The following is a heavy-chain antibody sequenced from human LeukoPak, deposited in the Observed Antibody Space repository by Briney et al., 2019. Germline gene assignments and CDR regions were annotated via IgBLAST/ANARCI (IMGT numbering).Heavy chain of an antibody. CDR3: ARTQWELLTGGFDY. V-gene: IGHV1-69*04. D-gene: IGHD1-26*01. CDR2: IIPILGIA. CDR1: GGTFSSYA. Sequence: GASVKVSCKASGGTFSSYAISWVRQAPGQGLEWMGRIIPILGIANYAQKFQGRVTMTRDTSTSTVYMELSSLRSEDTAVYYCARTQWELLTGGFDYWGQGTLVTVSS. J-gene: IGHJ4*02.